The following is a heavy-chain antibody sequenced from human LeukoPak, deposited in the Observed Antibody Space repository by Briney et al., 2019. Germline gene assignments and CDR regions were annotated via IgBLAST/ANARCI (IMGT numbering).Heavy chain of an antibody. Sequence: GRTLRLSCAASGFTFDDYAMHWVRQAPGKGLEWVSGISWESGNIDYADSVKGRFTISRDNAKNSLFLQMNSLRAEDTALYYCAKDYCSSTTCYYNYWGQGTLVTVSS. CDR3: AKDYCSSTTCYYNY. CDR2: ISWESGNI. D-gene: IGHD2-2*01. CDR1: GFTFDDYA. J-gene: IGHJ4*02. V-gene: IGHV3-9*01.